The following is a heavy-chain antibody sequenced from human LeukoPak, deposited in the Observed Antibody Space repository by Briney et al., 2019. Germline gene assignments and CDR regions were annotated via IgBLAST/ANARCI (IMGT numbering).Heavy chain of an antibody. CDR2: IHYSGST. D-gene: IGHD3-22*01. V-gene: IGHV4-30-4*01. J-gene: IGHJ4*02. Sequence: SQTLSLTCTVSGGSISSGHYYWSWIRQPPGKGLEWIGHIHYSGSTYYNASLKSRVTILVDTSKNQFSLKLSSVTAADTAVYYCARILGYYDSSGYRGLFDYWGQGTLVTVSS. CDR3: ARILGYYDSSGYRGLFDY. CDR1: GGSISSGHYY.